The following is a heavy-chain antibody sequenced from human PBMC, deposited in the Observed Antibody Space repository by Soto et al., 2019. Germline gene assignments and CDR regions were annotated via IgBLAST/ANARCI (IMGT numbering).Heavy chain of an antibody. V-gene: IGHV3-23*01. CDR2: ISGSGGST. Sequence: PGGSLRLSCAASGFTFSSYAMSWVRQAPGKGLEWVSAISGSGGSTYYADSVKGRFTISRDNSKNTLYLQMNSLRAEDTAVYYCAKDWEDIVVVVAATPLFNGMDVWGQGTTVTVSS. J-gene: IGHJ6*02. CDR1: GFTFSSYA. D-gene: IGHD2-15*01. CDR3: AKDWEDIVVVVAATPLFNGMDV.